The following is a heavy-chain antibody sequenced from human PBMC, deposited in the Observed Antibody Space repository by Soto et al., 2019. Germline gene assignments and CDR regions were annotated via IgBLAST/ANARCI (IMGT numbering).Heavy chain of an antibody. CDR1: GLYFDDLA. V-gene: IGHV3-9*01. Sequence: PGRSLRLSRVGTGLYFDDLAMHCVRQPPGKGLEWVSGITWNSRVLADADSVKGRFTISRDNARNSLYLQMDSLRDEDTALYYCAKGRYDFWSPYYFDSWGRGTLVTVSS. CDR2: ITWNSRVL. J-gene: IGHJ4*02. CDR3: AKGRYDFWSPYYFDS. D-gene: IGHD3-3*01.